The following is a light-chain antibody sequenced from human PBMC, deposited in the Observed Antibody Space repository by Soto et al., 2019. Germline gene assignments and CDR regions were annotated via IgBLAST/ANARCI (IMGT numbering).Light chain of an antibody. V-gene: IGKV3-11*01. CDR3: QQRGGWPLT. Sequence: EIVLTQSPATLSLSPGERAALSCRASQGVGRFLAWYQQKPGQAPRLLIYDASNRATGIPARFSGSGSGTEFTLAINNLEPVDFAVYYCQQRGGWPLTFGGGTKVEIK. CDR1: QGVGRF. CDR2: DAS. J-gene: IGKJ4*01.